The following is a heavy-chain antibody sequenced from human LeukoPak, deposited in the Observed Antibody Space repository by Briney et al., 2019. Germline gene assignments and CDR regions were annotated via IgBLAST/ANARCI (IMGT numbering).Heavy chain of an antibody. D-gene: IGHD2-15*01. CDR1: GGSISSGSYY. Sequence: SQTLSLTCTVSGGSISSGSYYWSWIRQPAGKGLEWIGRIYTSGSTNYNPSLKSRVTISVDTSKNQFSLKLSSVTAADTAVYYCARTIGYCGGGSCFQDYYYYGMDVWGQGTTVTVSS. CDR3: ARTIGYCGGGSCFQDYYYYGMDV. CDR2: IYTSGST. V-gene: IGHV4-61*02. J-gene: IGHJ6*02.